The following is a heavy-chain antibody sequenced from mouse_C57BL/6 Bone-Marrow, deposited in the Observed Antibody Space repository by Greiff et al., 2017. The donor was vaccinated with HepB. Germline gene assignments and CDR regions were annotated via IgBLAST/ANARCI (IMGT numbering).Heavy chain of an antibody. CDR2: INPGSGGT. D-gene: IGHD3-3*01. CDR3: ARWLYYFDY. V-gene: IGHV1-54*01. CDR1: GYAFTNYL. J-gene: IGHJ2*01. Sequence: QVQLQQSGAELVRPGTSVKVSCKASGYAFTNYLIEWVKQRPGQGLEWIGVINPGSGGTNYNEKFKGKATLTADKSPSTAYMQLSSLTSEDSAVYFCARWLYYFDYWGQGTTLTVSS.